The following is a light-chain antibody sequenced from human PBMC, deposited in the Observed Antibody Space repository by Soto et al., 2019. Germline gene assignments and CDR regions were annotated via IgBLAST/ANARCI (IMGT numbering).Light chain of an antibody. Sequence: QSLLTQPRSVSGSTGQSVTISCTGTSSNVGRYTCVSWYQQHPGKAPKLMIYDATKRPSGVPDRFSGSKSGDTASLTISGLQADYEADYYCCSCAGDDATYVFGSGTKGTVL. CDR3: CSCAGDDATYV. J-gene: IGLJ1*01. CDR2: DAT. CDR1: SSNVGRYTC. V-gene: IGLV2-11*01.